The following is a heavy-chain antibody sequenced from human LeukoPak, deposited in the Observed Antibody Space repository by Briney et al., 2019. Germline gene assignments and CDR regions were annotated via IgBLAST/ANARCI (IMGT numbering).Heavy chain of an antibody. Sequence: GGSLRLSCTASGFTFSDYWMTWVRQAPGKGPEWVANIKQDGSQRYYVDSVRGRFTISRDNAKNSLFLQMNGLRAEDTAVYYCARGGGSSSGRSLIDYWGQGTLVTVSS. J-gene: IGHJ4*02. D-gene: IGHD6-6*01. CDR2: IKQDGSQR. CDR3: ARGGGSSSGRSLIDY. CDR1: GFTFSDYW. V-gene: IGHV3-7*01.